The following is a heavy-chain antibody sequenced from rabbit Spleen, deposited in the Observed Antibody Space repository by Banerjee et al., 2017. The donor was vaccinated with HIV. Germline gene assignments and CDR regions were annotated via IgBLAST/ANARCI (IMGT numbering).Heavy chain of an antibody. Sequence: QQQLEESGGGLVKPGGTLTLTCKASGIDFSSYYYMCWVRQAPGKGPEWIACIYSGSSGSTYYASWVNGRFTISKTSSTTVTMQMTSRTAADTATYFCARQTIANGYYGAFDPWGQGTLVTVS. CDR3: ARQTIANGYYGAFDP. D-gene: IGHD1-1*01. J-gene: IGHJ2*01. CDR2: IYSGSSGST. CDR1: GIDFSSYYY. V-gene: IGHV1S45*01.